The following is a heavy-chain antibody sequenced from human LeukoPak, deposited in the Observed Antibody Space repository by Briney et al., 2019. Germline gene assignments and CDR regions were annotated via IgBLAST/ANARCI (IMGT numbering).Heavy chain of an antibody. J-gene: IGHJ6*02. V-gene: IGHV3-48*01. CDR2: ISSSGSTI. Sequence: GGSLRLSCAASGFIFSDYWMNWVRQAPGKGLEWVSYISSSGSTIYYADSVKGRFTISRDNSKNTLYLQMNSLRAEDTAVYYCAKGRVRRAYYYYGMDVWGQGTTVTVSS. CDR1: GFIFSDYW. CDR3: AKGRVRRAYYYYGMDV.